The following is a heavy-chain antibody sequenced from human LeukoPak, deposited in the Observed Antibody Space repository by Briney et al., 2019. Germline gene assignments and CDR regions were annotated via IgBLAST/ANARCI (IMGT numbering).Heavy chain of an antibody. V-gene: IGHV6-1*01. CDR3: ARDHLVGYCSGGSCLGNWFDP. J-gene: IGHJ5*02. Sequence: SQTLSLTCAISGDSVSSNSAAWNWIRQSPSRGLEWLGRTYYRSKWYNDYAVSVKSRIIINPDTSKNQFSLQLNSVTPEDTAVYYCARDHLVGYCSGGSCLGNWFDPWGQGTLVTVSS. CDR1: GDSVSSNSAA. D-gene: IGHD2-15*01. CDR2: TYYRSKWYN.